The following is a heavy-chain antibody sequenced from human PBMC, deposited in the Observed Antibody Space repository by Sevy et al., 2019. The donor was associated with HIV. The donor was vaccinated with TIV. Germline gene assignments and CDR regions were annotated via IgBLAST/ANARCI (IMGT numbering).Heavy chain of an antibody. Sequence: SETLSLTCAVSGGSISSGGYYWSWIRQRPGKGLEWMGYIYYSGKSYYNPSLTSLKSRITISLDTSENQFSLKLSSVTAADTAVYFRARSLTRIFGIPNWFDLWGQGTLVTVSS. CDR3: ARSLTRIFGIPNWFDL. J-gene: IGHJ5*02. V-gene: IGHV4-31*11. CDR1: GGSISSGGYY. CDR2: IYYSGKS. D-gene: IGHD3-3*01.